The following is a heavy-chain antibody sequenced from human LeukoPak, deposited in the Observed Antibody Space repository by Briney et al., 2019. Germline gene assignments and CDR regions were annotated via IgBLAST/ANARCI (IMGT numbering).Heavy chain of an antibody. D-gene: IGHD5-24*01. Sequence: GGSLRLSCAGSGFTFSNYLMTWVRQAPGKALEWVANINQDGSDKYYVDSVKGRFTISRDNGKNSMFVQMDSLRAEDTAVYYCVRGFDGYFGFDLWGQGTMVTVSS. CDR1: GFTFSNYL. V-gene: IGHV3-7*05. J-gene: IGHJ3*01. CDR3: VRGFDGYFGFDL. CDR2: INQDGSDK.